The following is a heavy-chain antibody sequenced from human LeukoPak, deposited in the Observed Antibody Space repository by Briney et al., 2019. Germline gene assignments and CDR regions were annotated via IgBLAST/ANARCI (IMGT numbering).Heavy chain of an antibody. CDR2: ISAYNGNT. V-gene: IGHV1-18*01. Sequence: ASVKVSCKASGYTFTSYGISWVRQAPEQGLEWMGWISAYNGNTNYAQKLQGRVTMTTDTSTSTAYMELRSLRSDDTAVYYCARRGRERIYYYYGMDVWGQGTTVTVSS. J-gene: IGHJ6*02. D-gene: IGHD1-1*01. CDR3: ARRGRERIYYYYGMDV. CDR1: GYTFTSYG.